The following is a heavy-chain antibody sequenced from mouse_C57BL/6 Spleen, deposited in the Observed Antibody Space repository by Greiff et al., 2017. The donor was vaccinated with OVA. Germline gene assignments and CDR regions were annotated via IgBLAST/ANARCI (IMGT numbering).Heavy chain of an antibody. Sequence: VQLQQSGAELMKPGASVKLSCKATGYTFTGYWIEWVKQRPGHGLEWIGEIVPGSGSTNYNDKFKGKATFTADTSSNTAYMQLSSLTTEDSAIYYCAREEGSGSAWFACWGQGTLVTVSA. V-gene: IGHV1-9*01. J-gene: IGHJ3*01. CDR1: GYTFTGYW. CDR2: IVPGSGST. D-gene: IGHD3-2*02. CDR3: AREEGSGSAWFAC.